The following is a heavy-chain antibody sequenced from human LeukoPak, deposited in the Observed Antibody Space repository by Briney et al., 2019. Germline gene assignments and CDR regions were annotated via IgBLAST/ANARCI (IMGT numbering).Heavy chain of an antibody. CDR3: ARGNNFTFDY. J-gene: IGHJ4*02. Sequence: PGGYLRLYCAASGFTFSSYAMHWHRQAPGKGLEWVAVISYDGSNKYYADSAKGRFTISRDNSKNALYLQMNSLRAEDTAVYYCARGNNFTFDYWGQGTLVTVSS. CDR1: GFTFSSYA. D-gene: IGHD1-20*01. CDR2: ISYDGSNK. V-gene: IGHV3-30*04.